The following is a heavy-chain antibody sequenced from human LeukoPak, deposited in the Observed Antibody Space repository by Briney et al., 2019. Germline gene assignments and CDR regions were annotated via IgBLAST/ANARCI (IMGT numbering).Heavy chain of an antibody. V-gene: IGHV4-4*07. CDR2: IYTSGST. CDR3: ALSSTTPFYFDY. J-gene: IGHJ4*02. CDR1: GGSISSYY. Sequence: SETLSLTCTVSGGSISSYYWSWIRQPAGKGLEWIGRIYTSGSTNYNPSLKNRVTMSVDTSKNQFSLKLSSVTAADTAVYYCALSSTTPFYFDYWGQGTLVTVSS. D-gene: IGHD2-2*01.